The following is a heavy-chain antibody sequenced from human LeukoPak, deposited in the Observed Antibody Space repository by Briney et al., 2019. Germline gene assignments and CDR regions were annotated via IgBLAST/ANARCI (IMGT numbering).Heavy chain of an antibody. J-gene: IGHJ6*02. CDR2: INHSGST. D-gene: IGHD3-10*01. CDR1: GGSFSGCY. V-gene: IGHV4-34*01. CDR3: AGRYGSGSYYRFYYYYGMDV. Sequence: SETLSLTCAVYGGSFSGCYWSWIRQPPGKGLKWIGEINHSGSTNYNPSLKSRVTISVDTSKNQFSLKLSSVTAADTAVYYCAGRYGSGSYYRFYYYYGMDVWGQGTTVTVSS.